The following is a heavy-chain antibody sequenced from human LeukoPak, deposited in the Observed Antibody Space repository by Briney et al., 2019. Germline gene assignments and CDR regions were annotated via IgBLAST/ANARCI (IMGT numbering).Heavy chain of an antibody. V-gene: IGHV4-59*01. J-gene: IGHJ4*02. D-gene: IGHD5-18*01. CDR2: IYYSGST. CDR3: ARVYSYGYIGLDY. CDR1: GGSISSYY. Sequence: SETLSLTCTVSGGSISSYYWSWLRQPPGKGLEWIGYIYYSGSTNCNPSLKSRVTISVDTSKNQFSLKLSSVTAADTAVYYCARVYSYGYIGLDYWGQGTLVTVSS.